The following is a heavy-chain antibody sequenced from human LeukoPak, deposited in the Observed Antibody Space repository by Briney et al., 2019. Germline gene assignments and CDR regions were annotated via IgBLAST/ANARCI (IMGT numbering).Heavy chain of an antibody. CDR3: AKTLDIVVVPAAIYVGAFDI. CDR1: GFTFSSYA. CDR2: ISGSGGST. Sequence: EPGGSLRLSCAASGFTFSSYAMSWVRQAPGKGLEWVSAISGSGGSTYYADSVKGRFTISRDNSKNTLYLQMNSLRAEDTAVYYCAKTLDIVVVPAAIYVGAFDIWGQGTMVTVSS. V-gene: IGHV3-23*01. D-gene: IGHD2-2*02. J-gene: IGHJ3*02.